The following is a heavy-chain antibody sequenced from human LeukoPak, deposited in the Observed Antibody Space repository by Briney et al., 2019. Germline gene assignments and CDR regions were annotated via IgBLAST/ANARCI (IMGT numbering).Heavy chain of an antibody. Sequence: PSETLSLTCTVSGGSISGYYWSWFRQPPGKGLEWIGYIYYSGSTNYNPSLKSRVTISVDTSKNQFSLKLSSVTAADTAVYYCARSIRFSADSSGLIYAFDIWGQGTMVTVSS. J-gene: IGHJ3*02. V-gene: IGHV4-59*01. CDR2: IYYSGST. CDR3: ARSIRFSADSSGLIYAFDI. CDR1: GGSISGYY. D-gene: IGHD3-22*01.